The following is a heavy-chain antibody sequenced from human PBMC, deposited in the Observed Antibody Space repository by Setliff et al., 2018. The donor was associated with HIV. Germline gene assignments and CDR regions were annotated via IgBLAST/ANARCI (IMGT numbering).Heavy chain of an antibody. Sequence: LSLTCTVSGASISSHNYYWGWICHSPRKGLEWIASIRSSGDTYYNPSLQIRVIRSVDTSNNQISLKLPSVTAADTAVYYCTIPASSLAPNWGRGTQVTVSS. CDR3: TIPASSLAPN. CDR2: IRSSGDT. J-gene: IGHJ4*02. CDR1: GASISSHNYY. V-gene: IGHV4-39*01.